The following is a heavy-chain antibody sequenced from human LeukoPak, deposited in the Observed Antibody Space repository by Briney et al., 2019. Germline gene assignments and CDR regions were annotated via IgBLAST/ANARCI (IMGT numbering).Heavy chain of an antibody. V-gene: IGHV3-33*01. D-gene: IGHD3-3*01. Sequence: GRSLRLSCAASGFAFNTYAMHWVRQAPGQGLEWVALIWHDGSHKFYSNSVRGQFTISRDNSKNTVSLQMNNLRPEDTAVYYCAREVFVTGRYTDFWGQGTLVTVSS. CDR3: AREVFVTGRYTDF. CDR1: GFAFNTYA. CDR2: IWHDGSHK. J-gene: IGHJ4*02.